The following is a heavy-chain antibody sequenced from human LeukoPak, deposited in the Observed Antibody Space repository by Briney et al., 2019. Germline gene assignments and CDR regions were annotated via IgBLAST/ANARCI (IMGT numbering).Heavy chain of an antibody. CDR1: RFTFSSYW. V-gene: IGHV3-74*01. CDR2: INTDGSST. J-gene: IGHJ3*02. CDR3: VRGHDYGDYVSAFDI. D-gene: IGHD4-17*01. Sequence: GASLRLSCTASRFTFSSYWMHWVRQAPGKRLGWVSRINTDGSSTTYADSVKGRFTISRDNAKNTLYLQMKSLRAEDTALYYCVRGHDYGDYVSAFDIWGQGTMVTVSS.